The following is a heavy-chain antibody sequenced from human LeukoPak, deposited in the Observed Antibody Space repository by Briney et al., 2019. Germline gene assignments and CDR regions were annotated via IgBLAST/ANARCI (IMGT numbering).Heavy chain of an antibody. J-gene: IGHJ6*04. CDR3: ARFSSRLAPYV. Sequence: GRSLRLSCAASGFTFSSYCMHWVRQAPGKGLEWVAVIAYDASSKYYVDSVKGRFTISRDNSKNTLYLQMNSLRAEDTAVYYCARFSSRLAPYVWGKGTTVTVSS. D-gene: IGHD6-6*01. CDR1: GFTFSSYC. V-gene: IGHV3-30*03. CDR2: IAYDASSK.